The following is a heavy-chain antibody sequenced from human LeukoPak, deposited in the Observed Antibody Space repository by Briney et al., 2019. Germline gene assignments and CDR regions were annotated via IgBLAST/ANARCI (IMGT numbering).Heavy chain of an antibody. CDR1: GGSISSGTYY. V-gene: IGHV4-39*07. CDR2: IYYSGST. D-gene: IGHD3-3*01. CDR3: ATGDISGYYPFDY. J-gene: IGHJ4*02. Sequence: SETLSLTCTVSGGSISSGTYYWSWIRQPAGKGLEWFGSIYYSGSTFYNPSLESRVTISVDTSKNQFSLRLTSVTAADTAVYYCATGDISGYYPFDYWGQGTLVTVSS.